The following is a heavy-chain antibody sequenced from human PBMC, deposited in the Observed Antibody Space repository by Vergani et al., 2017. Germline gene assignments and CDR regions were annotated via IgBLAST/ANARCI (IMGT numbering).Heavy chain of an antibody. D-gene: IGHD6-19*01. CDR1: GASIRSSNYY. CDR2: IYYSGST. J-gene: IGHJ5*02. V-gene: IGHV4-39*01. Sequence: QLQLQESGPGLVKPSATLSLICSVSGASIRSSNYYWGWIRQPPGKGLEWIASIYYSGSTYYNPSLKSRVTISVDTSKNQFSLKLSSVTAADTAVYFCARHSTVEWLVKLGWIDPWGQRILVTVSS. CDR3: ARHSTVEWLVKLGWIDP.